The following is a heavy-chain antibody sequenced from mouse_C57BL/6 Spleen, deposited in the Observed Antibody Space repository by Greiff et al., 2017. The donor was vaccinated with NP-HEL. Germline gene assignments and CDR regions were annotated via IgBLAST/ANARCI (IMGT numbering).Heavy chain of an antibody. Sequence: DVKLQESGPELVKPGASVKISCKASGYSFTGYYMNWVKQSPEKSLEWIGEINPSTGGTTYNQKFKAKATLTVDKSSSTAYMQLKSLTSEDSAVYYCARRDYDQDFDYWGQGTTLTVSS. V-gene: IGHV1-42*01. CDR3: ARRDYDQDFDY. CDR2: INPSTGGT. J-gene: IGHJ2*01. D-gene: IGHD2-4*01. CDR1: GYSFTGYY.